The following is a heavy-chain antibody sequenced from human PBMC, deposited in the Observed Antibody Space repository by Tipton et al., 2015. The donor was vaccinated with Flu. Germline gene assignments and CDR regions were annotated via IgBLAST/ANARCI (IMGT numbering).Heavy chain of an antibody. CDR2: IKQDGSEK. D-gene: IGHD1-26*01. V-gene: IGHV3-7*03. CDR3: ANIGGGSYYGGDF. J-gene: IGHJ4*02. Sequence: GSLRLSCAASGFTFSIYWMSWVRQAPGKGLEWVANIKQDGSEKNYVDSVKGRFTISRDNDKRSLYLQMNTLRAEDTAVYYCANIGGGSYYGGDFWGRGTLVTVSS. CDR1: GFTFSIYW.